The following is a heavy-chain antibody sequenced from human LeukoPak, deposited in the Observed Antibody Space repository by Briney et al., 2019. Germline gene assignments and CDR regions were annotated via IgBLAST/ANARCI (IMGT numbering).Heavy chain of an antibody. V-gene: IGHV4-34*01. D-gene: IGHD3-3*01. CDR2: INHSGST. Sequence: SETLSLTCAVYGGSFSGYYWSWIRQPPGKGLEWIGEINHSGSTNYNPSLKSRVTISVDTSKNQFSLKLSSVTAADTAVYYCARARFWSGYYTPNWFDPWGQGTLVTVSS. J-gene: IGHJ5*02. CDR3: ARARFWSGYYTPNWFDP. CDR1: GGSFSGYY.